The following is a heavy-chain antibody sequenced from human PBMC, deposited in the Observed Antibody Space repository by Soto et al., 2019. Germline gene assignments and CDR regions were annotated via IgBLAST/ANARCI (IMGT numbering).Heavy chain of an antibody. CDR3: ARAPYYYDSGGYQGF. CDR2: IYSSDST. D-gene: IGHD3-22*01. J-gene: IGHJ4*02. Sequence: PGGSLRLPWATSGFTVSRSFINWVRQAPGKGLEWVSVIYSSDSTYYADSVKGRFTISRDNAKNSLYLQMNSLRAEDTAVYYCARAPYYYDSGGYQGFWGQGTLVTVSS. CDR1: GFTVSRSF. V-gene: IGHV3-66*01.